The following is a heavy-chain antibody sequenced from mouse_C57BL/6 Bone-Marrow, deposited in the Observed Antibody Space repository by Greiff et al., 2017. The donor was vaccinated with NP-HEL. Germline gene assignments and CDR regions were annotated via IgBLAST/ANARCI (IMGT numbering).Heavy chain of an antibody. J-gene: IGHJ2*01. Sequence: QVQLQQSGAELAKPGASVKLSCKASGYTFTSYWMHWVKQRPGQGLEWIGYINPSSGYTKYNQKFKDKATLIADKSSSTAYMQLSSLTYEDSAVYYCARGSFDYWGQGTTLTVSS. CDR3: ARGSFDY. CDR2: INPSSGYT. V-gene: IGHV1-7*01. CDR1: GYTFTSYW.